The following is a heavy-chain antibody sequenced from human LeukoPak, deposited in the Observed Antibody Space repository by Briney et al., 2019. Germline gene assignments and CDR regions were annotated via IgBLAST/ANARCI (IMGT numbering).Heavy chain of an antibody. CDR3: ARDGWEPQYYFDY. CDR1: GGSISGYY. V-gene: IGHV4-34*01. Sequence: SETLSLTCTVSGGSISGYYWSWIRQPPGKGLEWIGEINHSGSTNYNPSLKSRVTISVDTSKNQFSLKLSSVTAADTAVYYCARDGWEPQYYFDYWGQGTLVTVSS. CDR2: INHSGST. J-gene: IGHJ4*02. D-gene: IGHD1-26*01.